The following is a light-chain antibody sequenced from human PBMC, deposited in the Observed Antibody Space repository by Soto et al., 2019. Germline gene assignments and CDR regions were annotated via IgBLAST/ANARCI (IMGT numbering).Light chain of an antibody. CDR2: GDT. CDR3: QSYDSSLSASV. Sequence: QSVLTQPPSVSGAPGQRVTISCTGSSSNIGAGYDVHWYQQLPGTAPKLVIYGDTNRPSGFPDRFSGSKSGTSASLAITGLQAEDEADYYCQSYDSSLSASVFGGGTKLTVL. J-gene: IGLJ3*02. V-gene: IGLV1-40*01. CDR1: SSNIGAGYD.